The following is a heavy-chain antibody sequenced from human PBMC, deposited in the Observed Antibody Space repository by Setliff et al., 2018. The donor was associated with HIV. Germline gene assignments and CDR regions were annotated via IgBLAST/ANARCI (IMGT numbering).Heavy chain of an antibody. V-gene: IGHV3-30*02. D-gene: IGHD3-16*02. J-gene: IGHJ4*02. CDR2: IWYDGTNK. CDR1: GFSFSSYG. CDR3: AKDLGPTVNRVIVPNPFDN. Sequence: GESLKISCAASGFSFSSYGMHWVRQAPGKGLEWLALIWYDGTNKQYGDSVKGRFAISRDNSKNTLFLQMNSLRPEDTAVFYCAKDLGPTVNRVIVPNPFDNWGQGTLVTVSS.